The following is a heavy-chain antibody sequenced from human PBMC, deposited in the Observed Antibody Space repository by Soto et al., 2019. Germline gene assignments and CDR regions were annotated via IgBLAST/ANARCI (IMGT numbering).Heavy chain of an antibody. CDR1: GFTFSSYS. V-gene: IGHV3-21*01. J-gene: IGHJ4*02. CDR3: ARAYCSTTSCYSPGY. CDR2: ISSSSSYI. Sequence: RLSCAASGFTFSSYSMNWVRQAPGKGLEWVSSISSSSSYIYYADSVKGRFTISRDNAKNSLYLQMNSLRAEDTAVYYCARAYCSTTSCYSPGYWGQGTLVTVSS. D-gene: IGHD2-2*01.